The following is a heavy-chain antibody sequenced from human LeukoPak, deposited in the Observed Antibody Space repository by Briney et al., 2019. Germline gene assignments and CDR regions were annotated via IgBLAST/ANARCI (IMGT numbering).Heavy chain of an antibody. CDR3: AREGLVYSFDY. D-gene: IGHD3-16*01. CDR2: ISYDGSNK. Sequence: GGSLRLSCAASGFTFSSYGMHWVRQAPGKGLEWVAVISYDGSNKYYADSVKGRFTISRDNSKNTLYLQMNSLRAEDTAVYYCAREGLVYSFDYWGQGTLVTFSS. J-gene: IGHJ4*02. CDR1: GFTFSSYG. V-gene: IGHV3-30*03.